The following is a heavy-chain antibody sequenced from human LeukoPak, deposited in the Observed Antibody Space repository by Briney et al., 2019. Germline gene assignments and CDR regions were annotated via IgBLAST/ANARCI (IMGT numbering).Heavy chain of an antibody. CDR2: IYYSGST. D-gene: IGHD7-27*01. J-gene: IGHJ5*02. V-gene: IGHV4-31*02. Sequence: WVRQAPGKGLEWIGYIYYSGSTYYNPSLKSRVTISVDTSKNQFSLKLSSVTAADTAVYYCARDSPKLGFWFDPWGQGTLVTVSS. CDR3: ARDSPKLGFWFDP.